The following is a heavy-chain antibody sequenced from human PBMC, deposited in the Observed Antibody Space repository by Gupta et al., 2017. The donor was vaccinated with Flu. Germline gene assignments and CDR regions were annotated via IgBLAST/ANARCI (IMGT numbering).Heavy chain of an antibody. CDR3: ARGPTVTKYSWFDP. J-gene: IGHJ5*02. Sequence: QATGQGLEWMGWMNPNSGNTGYAQKFQGRVTMTRNTSISTAYMELSSLRSEDTAVYYCARGPTVTKYSWFDPWGQGTLVTVSS. CDR2: MNPNSGNT. D-gene: IGHD4-17*01. V-gene: IGHV1-8*01.